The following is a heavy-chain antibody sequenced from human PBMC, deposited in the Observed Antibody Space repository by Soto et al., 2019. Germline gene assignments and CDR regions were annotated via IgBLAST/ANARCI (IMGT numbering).Heavy chain of an antibody. CDR3: AMVDVYVTPSPQDV. V-gene: IGHV1-18*01. Sequence: QVQLVQSGAEVKNPGASVKVSCKASGYSFTRYGIGWARQAPGQGLEWMGWINAYNGNTNYAQNLQGRLTLTPDTSTTTAYMELTSLRSNDTAIYYCAMVDVYVTPSPQDVWGQGTTVTVSS. CDR2: INAYNGNT. J-gene: IGHJ6*02. D-gene: IGHD3-16*01. CDR1: GYSFTRYG.